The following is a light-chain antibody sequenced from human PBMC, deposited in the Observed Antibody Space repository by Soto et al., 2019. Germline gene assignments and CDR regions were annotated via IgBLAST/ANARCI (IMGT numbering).Light chain of an antibody. V-gene: IGLV7-46*01. CDR3: LLSYGHAVV. CDR2: DTR. J-gene: IGLJ2*01. Sequence: QAVVTQEPSLTVSPGGTVTLTCGSSTGAVTSGHYPYWFQQKPGQAPRTLIYDTRNKHSWTPARFSGSLLGGKAALTLSGALPEDEAEYYCLLSYGHAVVFGGGTKLTVL. CDR1: TGAVTSGHY.